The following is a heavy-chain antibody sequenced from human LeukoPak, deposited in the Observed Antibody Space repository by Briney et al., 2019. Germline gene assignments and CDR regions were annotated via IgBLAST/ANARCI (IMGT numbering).Heavy chain of an antibody. CDR3: ARDRYYYDSSSYFSAFDT. V-gene: IGHV4-34*01. CDR1: GGSFSGYY. J-gene: IGHJ3*02. CDR2: INHSGST. Sequence: SETLSLTCAVYGGSFSGYYWSWIRQPPGKGLEWIGEINHSGSTNYNPSLKSRVTISVDTSKNQFSLKLSSVTAADTAVYYCARDRYYYDSSSYFSAFDTWGQGTMVTVSS. D-gene: IGHD3-22*01.